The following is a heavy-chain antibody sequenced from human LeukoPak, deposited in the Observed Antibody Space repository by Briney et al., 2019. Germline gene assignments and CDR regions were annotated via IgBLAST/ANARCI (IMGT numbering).Heavy chain of an antibody. V-gene: IGHV3-43*02. J-gene: IGHJ6*02. CDR2: ISGDGGST. CDR3: AKDLAARPGGYYGMDV. D-gene: IGHD2-2*01. CDR1: GFTFDDYA. Sequence: TGGSLRLSCAASGFTFDDYAMHWVRQAPGKGLEWASHISGDGGSTYYADSVKGRFTISRANSKNSLYLQMNSLRTEDTALYYCAKDLAARPGGYYGMDVWGQGTTVTVSS.